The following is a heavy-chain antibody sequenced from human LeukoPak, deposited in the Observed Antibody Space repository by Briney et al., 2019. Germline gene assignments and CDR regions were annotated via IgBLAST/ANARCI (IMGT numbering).Heavy chain of an antibody. CDR3: AKDHYGDY. J-gene: IGHJ4*02. Sequence: PGGSLRLSCAASGFTFSSYAMSWVRQAPGQGLEWVSAISGSGGSTYYADSVNGRFTISRDNSKNTLYLQMNSLTAEDTAVYYWAKDHYGDYWGQGTLVTVSS. V-gene: IGHV3-23*01. CDR1: GFTFSSYA. CDR2: ISGSGGST.